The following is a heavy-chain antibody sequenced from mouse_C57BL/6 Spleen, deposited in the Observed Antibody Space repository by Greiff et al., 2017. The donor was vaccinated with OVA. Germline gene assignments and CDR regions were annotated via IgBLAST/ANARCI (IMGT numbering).Heavy chain of an antibody. CDR1: GYSITSGYY. V-gene: IGHV3-6*01. J-gene: IGHJ1*03. Sequence: EVQLQQSGPGLVKPSQSLSLTCSVTGYSITSGYYWHWIRQFPGNKLEWMGYISYDGSNNYNPSLKNRISITRDTSKNQFFLKLNSVTTEDTATYYCARDDDGYPHWYFDVWGTGTTVTVSS. D-gene: IGHD2-3*01. CDR3: ARDDDGYPHWYFDV. CDR2: ISYDGSN.